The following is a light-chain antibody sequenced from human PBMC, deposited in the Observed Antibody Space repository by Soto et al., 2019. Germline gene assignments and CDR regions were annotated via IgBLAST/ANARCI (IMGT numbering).Light chain of an antibody. Sequence: DIQMTQSPSILSASVGDGVTITCRARQSIGKWLAGYQQKPGKAPKVLIYDASTLESGVTSRFSGGRSGTEFTISINSLQPEDFATCYCQHYNGHFGGGTMVDIK. J-gene: IGKJ4*01. CDR1: QSIGKW. V-gene: IGKV1-5*01. CDR2: DAS. CDR3: QHYNGH.